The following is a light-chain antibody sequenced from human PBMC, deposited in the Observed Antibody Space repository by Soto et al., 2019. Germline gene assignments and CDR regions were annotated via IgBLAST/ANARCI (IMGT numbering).Light chain of an antibody. CDR1: QSIRTS. J-gene: IGKJ5*01. V-gene: IGKV3-11*01. Sequence: EVVLTQSPATLSLSPGERATLSCRVSQSIRTSFAWYQQKPGQAPRLVIFDSSNRANGVPARFGGSGSGTDFTLTINSLDPEDFAVYDCQQRNVWPPITFGQGTRLEIK. CDR3: QQRNVWPPIT. CDR2: DSS.